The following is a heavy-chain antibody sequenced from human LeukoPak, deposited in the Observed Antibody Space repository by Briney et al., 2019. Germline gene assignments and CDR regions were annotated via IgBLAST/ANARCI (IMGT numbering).Heavy chain of an antibody. D-gene: IGHD3-22*01. V-gene: IGHV3-53*01. Sequence: GGSLRLSCAASGFTVNNNYMNWVRQAPGKGLEWVSGIYGDGSTYYADSVKGRFTISRDNSKNRLYLQMGSLRAEDMAVYYCAREGYYDSSGYPVGFDIWGQGTMVTVSS. J-gene: IGHJ3*02. CDR1: GFTVNNNY. CDR2: IYGDGST. CDR3: AREGYYDSSGYPVGFDI.